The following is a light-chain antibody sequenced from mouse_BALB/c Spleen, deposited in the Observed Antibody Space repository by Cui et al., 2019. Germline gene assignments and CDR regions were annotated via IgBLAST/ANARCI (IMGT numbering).Light chain of an antibody. V-gene: IGKV12-41*01. J-gene: IGKJ1*01. CDR1: GTIPNY. CDR3: QHCWSTPWT. CDR2: NAK. Sequence: DIQMTQSRASLSASVGETVTITCRESGTIPNYLAWYQQEQGKSPQLLIYNAKTFAVGVPSRFSGSWSGTQYSLKINSLQPEDFGSYYCQHCWSTPWTFGGGTKLEIK.